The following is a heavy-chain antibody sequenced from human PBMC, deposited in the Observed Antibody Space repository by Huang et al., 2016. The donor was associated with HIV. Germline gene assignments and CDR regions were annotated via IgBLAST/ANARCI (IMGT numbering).Heavy chain of an antibody. CDR2: IIPMFGTP. CDR1: GGTFSKYA. J-gene: IGHJ4*02. CDR3: ARGQLGSYGDYDVLY. D-gene: IGHD4-17*01. Sequence: QVQLVQSGAEVKTPGSSVKVSCKASGGTFSKYAISWVRQAPGQGLEWMGGIIPMFGTPNYARKFQGRGTITAYDSTSTTYVEVSSLRSEDTALYYCARGQLGSYGDYDVLYWGQGTLVTVSS. V-gene: IGHV1-69*13.